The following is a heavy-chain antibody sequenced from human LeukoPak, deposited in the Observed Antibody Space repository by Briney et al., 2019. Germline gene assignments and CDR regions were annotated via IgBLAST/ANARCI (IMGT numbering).Heavy chain of an antibody. V-gene: IGHV3-7*01. CDR3: ARDEMQRYYDILTGHYRPPDY. D-gene: IGHD3-9*01. J-gene: IGHJ4*02. CDR1: GFTFSSYW. CDR2: IKQDGSEK. Sequence: GGSLRLSCAASGFTFSSYWMSWVRQAPGKGLEWVANIKQDGSEKYYVDSVKGRFTISRDNAKNSLYLQMNSLRAEDTAVYYCARDEMQRYYDILTGHYRPPDYWGQGTLVTVSS.